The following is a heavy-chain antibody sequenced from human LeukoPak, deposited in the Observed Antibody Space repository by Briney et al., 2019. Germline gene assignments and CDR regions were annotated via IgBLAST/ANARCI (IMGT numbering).Heavy chain of an antibody. CDR3: GGSGSYYTPSYY. CDR1: DFTVSDNY. D-gene: IGHD3-10*01. Sequence: GGSLRVSCANSDFTVSDNYMSWVRQAPGRGLEWVSVISDGGVTYYADSVKGRFTISRDDSNDTLYLQMNSLRPEDTAVYYCGGSGSYYTPSYYWGQGTLVTVSS. CDR2: ISDGGVT. V-gene: IGHV3-53*01. J-gene: IGHJ4*02.